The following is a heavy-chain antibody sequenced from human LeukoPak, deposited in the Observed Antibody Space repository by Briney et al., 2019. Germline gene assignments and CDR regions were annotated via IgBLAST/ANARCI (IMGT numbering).Heavy chain of an antibody. Sequence: ASVKVSCKASGYTFISYDINWVRQAPGQGLEWMGIINPSGGSTSYAQKFQGRVTMTRDTSTSTVYMELSSLRSEDTAVYYCARDRKTTVTTFDYWGQGTLVTVSS. V-gene: IGHV1-46*01. CDR1: GYTFISYD. CDR3: ARDRKTTVTTFDY. CDR2: INPSGGST. D-gene: IGHD4-17*01. J-gene: IGHJ4*02.